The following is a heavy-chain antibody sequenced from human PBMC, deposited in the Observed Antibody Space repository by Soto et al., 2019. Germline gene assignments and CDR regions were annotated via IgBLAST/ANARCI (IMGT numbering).Heavy chain of an antibody. D-gene: IGHD2-21*01. J-gene: IGHJ4*02. Sequence: EVKLVESGGALVQPGGSLRLSCTASGFDFSGSEMNWFRQAPGKGLEWVAYITGSGGVMFHADYVKGRFSICRDNAKNSLFLEMSDLTADDTGVYYCAKVAPFILGSPFWGQGTLVTVSS. CDR1: GFDFSGSE. CDR3: AKVAPFILGSPF. V-gene: IGHV3-48*03. CDR2: ITGSGGVM.